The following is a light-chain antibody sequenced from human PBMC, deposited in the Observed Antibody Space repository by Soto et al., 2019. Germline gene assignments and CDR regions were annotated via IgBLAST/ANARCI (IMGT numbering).Light chain of an antibody. J-gene: IGLJ1*01. Sequence: QSVLTQPRSVSGSPGQSVTISCTGTSSDVGGYNYVSWYQQHPGKAPKLMIYDVSKRPSGVPDRFTGFKSGNTASLTISGLQAEDEADYYCCSYGGSYPYVFGTGTKVTVL. CDR3: CSYGGSYPYV. CDR1: SSDVGGYNY. CDR2: DVS. V-gene: IGLV2-11*01.